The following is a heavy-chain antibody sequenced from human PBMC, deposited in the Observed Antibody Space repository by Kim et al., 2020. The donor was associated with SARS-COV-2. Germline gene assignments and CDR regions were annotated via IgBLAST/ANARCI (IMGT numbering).Heavy chain of an antibody. J-gene: IGHJ5*02. D-gene: IGHD3-10*01. V-gene: IGHV4-34*01. CDR1: GGSFSGYY. CDR2: INHSGST. CDR3: ARSGVYYYGSGSYRWFDP. Sequence: SETLSLTCAVYGGSFSGYYWSWIRQPPGKGLEWIGEINHSGSTNYNPSLKSRVTISVDTSKNQFSLKLSSVTAADTAVYYCARSGVYYYGSGSYRWFDPWGQGTLVTVSS.